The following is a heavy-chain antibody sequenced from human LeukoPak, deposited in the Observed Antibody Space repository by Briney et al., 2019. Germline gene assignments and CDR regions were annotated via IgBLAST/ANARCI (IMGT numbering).Heavy chain of an antibody. D-gene: IGHD3-10*02. CDR2: ISSSGSTI. V-gene: IGHV3-11*01. J-gene: IGHJ4*02. CDR1: GFTFSDYY. Sequence: GGSLRLSCAASGFTFSDYYMSWIRQAPGKGLEWVSYISSSGSTIYYADSVKGRFTISRDDAKNPLYLQMNSLRAEDTAVYYCVALIGSGSYYIAGGYWGQGTLVTVSS. CDR3: VALIGSGSYYIAGGY.